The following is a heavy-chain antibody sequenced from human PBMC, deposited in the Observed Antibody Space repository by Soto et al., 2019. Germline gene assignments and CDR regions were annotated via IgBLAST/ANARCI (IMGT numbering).Heavy chain of an antibody. CDR2: ISSSSSYI. J-gene: IGHJ6*02. CDR1: GFTFSSYS. Sequence: GGSLRLSCAASGFTFSSYSMNWVRQAPGKGLEWVSSISSSSSYIYYADSVKGRFTISRDNAKNSLYLQMNSLRAEDTAVYYCARGGDIVVVPAANYYYYGMDVWGQGTTVTVSS. D-gene: IGHD2-2*01. CDR3: ARGGDIVVVPAANYYYYGMDV. V-gene: IGHV3-21*01.